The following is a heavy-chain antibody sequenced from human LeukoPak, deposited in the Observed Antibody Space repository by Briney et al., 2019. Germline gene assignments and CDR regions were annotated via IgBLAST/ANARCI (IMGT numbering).Heavy chain of an antibody. V-gene: IGHV3-33*01. CDR2: IWYDGSNK. CDR3: ARGSGHCSNTSCYYFDY. CDR1: GFTFSSYG. Sequence: PGGSLRPSCAPSGFTFSSYGMHWVRHAPGKGLEWVAAIWYDGSNKYYAASVKGRFTICRDNSKNTLYLQMNSLRAEDTGVYYCARGSGHCSNTSCYYFDYWGEGAMVTVCS. D-gene: IGHD2-2*01. J-gene: IGHJ4*02.